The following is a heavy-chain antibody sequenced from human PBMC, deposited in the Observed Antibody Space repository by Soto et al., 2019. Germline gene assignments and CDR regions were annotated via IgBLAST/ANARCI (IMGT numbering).Heavy chain of an antibody. Sequence: SETLSLTCTVSGGSISSYYWSWIRQPPGKGLEWIGYIYYSGSTNYNPSLKSRVTISVDTSKNQFSLKLSSVTAADTAVYYCARVYALGYCSGGSCYSRALFDYWGQGTLVTVSS. V-gene: IGHV4-59*01. J-gene: IGHJ4*02. CDR3: ARVYALGYCSGGSCYSRALFDY. CDR1: GGSISSYY. CDR2: IYYSGST. D-gene: IGHD2-15*01.